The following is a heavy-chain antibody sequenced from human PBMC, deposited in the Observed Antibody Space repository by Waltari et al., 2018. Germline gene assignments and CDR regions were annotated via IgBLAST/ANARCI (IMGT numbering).Heavy chain of an antibody. J-gene: IGHJ4*02. CDR3: GASPRDESYY. CDR1: GFTFSSYA. CDR2: ISGSGGST. V-gene: IGHV3-23*01. Sequence: EVQLLESGGGLVQPGGSLRLSCAASGFTFSSYAMSWVRQAPGKGLGWVSAISGSGGSTYYADSVKGRFTISRDNSKNTLYLQMNSLRAEDTAVYYCGASPRDESYYWGQGTLVTVSS. D-gene: IGHD3-16*02.